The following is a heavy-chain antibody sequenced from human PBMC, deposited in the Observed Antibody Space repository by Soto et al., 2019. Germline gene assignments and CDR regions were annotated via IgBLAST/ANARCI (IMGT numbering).Heavy chain of an antibody. CDR1: GFTFSNYW. Sequence: EAQLVESGGGSVQPGGSLRLSCTASGFTFSNYWMSWVRQAPGNGLEWVANINQEGSEKDYVDSVKGRFTISRDYAKNSLFLQMNSLRAEDTAVYYCARGGQHFRNPLWDNYYYGMDVWGQGTTVTVSS. V-gene: IGHV3-7*03. CDR2: INQEGSEK. J-gene: IGHJ6*02. CDR3: ARGGQHFRNPLWDNYYYGMDV. D-gene: IGHD3-16*01.